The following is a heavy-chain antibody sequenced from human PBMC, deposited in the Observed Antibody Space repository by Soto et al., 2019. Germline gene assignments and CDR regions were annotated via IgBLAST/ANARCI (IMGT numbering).Heavy chain of an antibody. J-gene: IGHJ4*02. CDR2: INHSGST. Sequence: SETLSLTCAVYGGSFSGYYWSWIRQPPGKGLEWIGEINHSGSTNYNPSLKSRVTISVDTSKNQFSLKLSSVTAADTAVYYCARVVTRDIAAREDYWGQGTLVTVSS. CDR3: ARVVTRDIAAREDY. D-gene: IGHD6-6*01. CDR1: GGSFSGYY. V-gene: IGHV4-34*01.